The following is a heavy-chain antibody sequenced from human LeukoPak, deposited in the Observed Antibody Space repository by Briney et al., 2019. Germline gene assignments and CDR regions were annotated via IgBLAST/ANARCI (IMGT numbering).Heavy chain of an antibody. J-gene: IGHJ4*02. D-gene: IGHD3-22*01. CDR3: ATSSGYYPDYFDY. CDR1: GGSISSHY. Sequence: SETLSLTCTVSGGSISSHYWSWIRQPPGKGLEWIGYIYYSGGTNYNPSLKSRVTISVDTSKNQFSLNLNSVTAADTAMYYCATSSGYYPDYFDYWGQGTLVTVSS. CDR2: IYYSGGT. V-gene: IGHV4-59*11.